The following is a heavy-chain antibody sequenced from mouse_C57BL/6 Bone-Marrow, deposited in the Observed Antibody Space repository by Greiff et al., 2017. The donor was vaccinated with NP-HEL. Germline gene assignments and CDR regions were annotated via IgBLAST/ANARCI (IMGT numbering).Heavy chain of an antibody. V-gene: IGHV3-6*01. Sequence: EVKLLESGPGLVKPSQSLSLTCSVTGYSITSGYYWNWIRQFPGNKLEWMGYISYDGSNNYNPSLKNRISITRDTSKNQFFLKLNSVTTEDTATDYGARTPITTVDWYFDVWGTGTTVTVSS. CDR1: GYSITSGYY. CDR3: ARTPITTVDWYFDV. J-gene: IGHJ1*03. D-gene: IGHD1-1*01. CDR2: ISYDGSN.